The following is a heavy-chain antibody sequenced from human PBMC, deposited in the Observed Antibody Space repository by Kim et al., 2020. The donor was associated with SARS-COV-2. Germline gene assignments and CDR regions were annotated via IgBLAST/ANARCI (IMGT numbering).Heavy chain of an antibody. CDR2: GNP. Sequence: GNPTYAQGFTGRFVFSLDTSVSTAYLQISSLKAEDTAVYYCASFRWGMDVWGQGTTVTVSS. J-gene: IGHJ6*02. V-gene: IGHV7-4-1*02. CDR3: ASFRWGMDV.